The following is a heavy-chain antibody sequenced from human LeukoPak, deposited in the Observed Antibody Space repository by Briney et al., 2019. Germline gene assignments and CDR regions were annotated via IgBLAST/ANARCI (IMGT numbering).Heavy chain of an antibody. D-gene: IGHD3-22*01. CDR1: GGSISSYY. J-gene: IGHJ2*01. V-gene: IGHV4-4*07. Sequence: SETLSLTCTVSGGSISSYYWSWIRQPAGKGLEWIGRIYTSGSTNYNPSLKSRVTMSVDTSKNQFSLKLSSVTAADTAVYYCARDEGYYDSSGYYWYFDLWGRGTLVTVSS. CDR2: IYTSGST. CDR3: ARDEGYYDSSGYYWYFDL.